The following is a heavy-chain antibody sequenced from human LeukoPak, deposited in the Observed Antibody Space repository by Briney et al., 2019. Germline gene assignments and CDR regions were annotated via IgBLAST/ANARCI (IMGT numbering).Heavy chain of an antibody. CDR2: ISYDGNNK. CDR3: ARGVDFWSGYYGGDY. V-gene: IGHV3-30-3*01. D-gene: IGHD3-3*01. Sequence: GGSLRLSCAASRFTFSNYAMHWVRQAPGKGLEWVAVISYDGNNKYYADSVKGRFTISRDNSKNTLYLQMNSLRVEDTALYYCARGVDFWSGYYGGDYWGQGTLVTVSS. CDR1: RFTFSNYA. J-gene: IGHJ4*02.